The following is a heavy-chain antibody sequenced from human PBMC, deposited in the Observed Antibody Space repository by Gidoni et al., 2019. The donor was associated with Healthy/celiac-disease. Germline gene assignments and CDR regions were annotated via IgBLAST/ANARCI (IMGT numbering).Heavy chain of an antibody. Sequence: EVQLVESGGGLVQPGGSLRLSCAASGFPFSSYAMHWVRQAPGKGLEYVSAISSNGGSTYYANSVKGRFTISRDNSKNTLYLQMGSLRAEDMAVYYCARDSLEYSSSLRPDWYFDLWGRGTLVTVSS. CDR3: ARDSLEYSSSLRPDWYFDL. V-gene: IGHV3-64*01. J-gene: IGHJ2*01. CDR2: ISSNGGST. CDR1: GFPFSSYA. D-gene: IGHD6-6*01.